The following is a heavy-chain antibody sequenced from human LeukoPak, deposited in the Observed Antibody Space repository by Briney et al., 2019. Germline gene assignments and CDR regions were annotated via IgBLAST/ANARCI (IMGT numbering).Heavy chain of an antibody. CDR3: ARGRLWKDY. Sequence: AGSLTLSCIAYGFTFSDYYMSWIRQAPGKGMEWVSYISSSGSTINYADSVKGRFTISRDNANNSLYLQMNSLRAEDTAVYYCARGRLWKDYWGQGTLVTVSS. V-gene: IGHV3-11*01. J-gene: IGHJ4*02. D-gene: IGHD4/OR15-4a*01. CDR1: GFTFSDYY. CDR2: ISSSGSTI.